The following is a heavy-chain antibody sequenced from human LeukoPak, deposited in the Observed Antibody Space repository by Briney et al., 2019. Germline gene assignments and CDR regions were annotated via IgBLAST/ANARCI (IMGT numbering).Heavy chain of an antibody. J-gene: IGHJ4*02. CDR1: GFAFSSYA. CDR2: ISGSGGST. D-gene: IGHD6-13*01. CDR3: AKDFEYSGYSSSNFDY. V-gene: IGHV3-23*01. Sequence: GGSLRLSCGASGFAFSSYAMSWVRQAPGKGLEWVSSISGSGGSTYYADSVKGRFTISRDNSKNTLFLQMNSLRAEDTAIYYCAKDFEYSGYSSSNFDYWGQGTLVTVSS.